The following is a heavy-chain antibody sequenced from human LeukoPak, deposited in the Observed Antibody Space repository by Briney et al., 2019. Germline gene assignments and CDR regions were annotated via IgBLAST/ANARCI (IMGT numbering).Heavy chain of an antibody. CDR1: GGSISSYY. V-gene: IGHV4-59*12. J-gene: IGHJ4*02. D-gene: IGHD2-2*01. CDR2: IYYSGST. Sequence: NPSETLSLTCTVSGGSISSYYWSWIRQPPGKGLEWIGYIYYSGSTYYNPSLKSRVTISVDRSKNQFSLKLSSVTAADTAVYYCAIMGGYCSSTSCLEVDYWGQGTLVTVSS. CDR3: AIMGGYCSSTSCLEVDY.